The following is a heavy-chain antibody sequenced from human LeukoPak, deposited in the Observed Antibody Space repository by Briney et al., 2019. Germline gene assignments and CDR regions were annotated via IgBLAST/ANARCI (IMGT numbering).Heavy chain of an antibody. D-gene: IGHD3-10*01. CDR3: ARLLVYGSGAEAFDY. J-gene: IGHJ4*02. CDR2: ISYDGSDR. Sequence: GGSLRLSCAASGFTFSDYAMHWVRQAPGKGLDWVALISYDGSDRYYADSVKGRFTISRDNAKNSLYLQMNSLRAEDTAVYYCARLLVYGSGAEAFDYWGQGALVTVSS. CDR1: GFTFSDYA. V-gene: IGHV3-30*03.